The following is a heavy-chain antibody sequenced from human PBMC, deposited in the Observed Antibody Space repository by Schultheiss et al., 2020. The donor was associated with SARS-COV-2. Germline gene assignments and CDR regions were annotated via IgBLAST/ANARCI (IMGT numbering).Heavy chain of an antibody. V-gene: IGHV3-30*03. J-gene: IGHJ3*02. CDR2: ISYDGSNK. Sequence: GGSLRLSCAASGFTFSSYGMHWVRQAPGKGLEWVAVISYDGSNKYYADSVKGRFTISRDNAKNTLYLQMNSLRAEDTAVYYCARDDAEWELRSYDAFDIWGQGTMVTVSS. D-gene: IGHD1-26*01. CDR3: ARDDAEWELRSYDAFDI. CDR1: GFTFSSYG.